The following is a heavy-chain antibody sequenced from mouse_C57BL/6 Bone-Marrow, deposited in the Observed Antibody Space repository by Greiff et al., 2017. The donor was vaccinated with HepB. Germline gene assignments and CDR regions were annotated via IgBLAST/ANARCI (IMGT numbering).Heavy chain of an antibody. V-gene: IGHV7-3*01. CDR3: ARYKSSSWYFDV. J-gene: IGHJ1*03. CDR1: GFTFTDYY. CDR2: IRHKANGYTT. D-gene: IGHD1-1*01. Sequence: EVKLVESGGGLVQPGGSLSLSCAASGFTFTDYYMSWVRQPPGKALEWLGFIRHKANGYTTEYSASVKGRFTISRDNSQSILYLQMKALRAEDSATYYCARYKSSSWYFDVWGTGTTVTVSS.